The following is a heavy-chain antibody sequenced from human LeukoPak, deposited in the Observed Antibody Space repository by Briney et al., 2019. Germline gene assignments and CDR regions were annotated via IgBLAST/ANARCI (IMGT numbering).Heavy chain of an antibody. Sequence: APVKVSCKASGYTFTGYYMHWVRQAPGQGLEWMGWINPNSGGTDYAQKFQGRVTMTRDTSIGTAYMELSRLRSDDTAVYYCAREKTGYQLPYFDYWGQGTLVTVSS. D-gene: IGHD2-2*01. J-gene: IGHJ4*02. CDR1: GYTFTGYY. V-gene: IGHV1-2*02. CDR3: AREKTGYQLPYFDY. CDR2: INPNSGGT.